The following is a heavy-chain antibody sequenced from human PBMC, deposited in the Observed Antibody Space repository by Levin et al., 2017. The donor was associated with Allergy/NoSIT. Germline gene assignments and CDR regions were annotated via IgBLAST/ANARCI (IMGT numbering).Heavy chain of an antibody. V-gene: IGHV4-59*01. D-gene: IGHD2-21*02. CDR2: IYYSGST. J-gene: IGHJ2*01. CDR1: GGSISSYY. CDR3: ASINQILCEYQGGDCYSGNGYFDL. Sequence: PSETLSLTCTVSGGSISSYYWSWIRQPPGKGLEWIGYIYYSGSTNYNPSLKSRVTISVDTSKNQFSLKLSSVTAADTAVYYCASINQILCEYQGGDCYSGNGYFDLWGRGTLVTVSS.